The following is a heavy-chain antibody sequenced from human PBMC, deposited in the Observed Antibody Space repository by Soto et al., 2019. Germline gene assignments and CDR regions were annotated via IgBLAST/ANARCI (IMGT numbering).Heavy chain of an antibody. CDR1: GGTFSSYA. Sequence: SVKVSCKASGGTFSSYAISWVRQAPGQGLEWMGGIIPIFGTANYAQKFQGRVTITADESTSTAYMELSSLRSEDTAVYYCASCIQLWQPENYYYYGMDVWGQGTTVTVSS. V-gene: IGHV1-69*13. D-gene: IGHD5-18*01. CDR2: IIPIFGTA. J-gene: IGHJ6*02. CDR3: ASCIQLWQPENYYYYGMDV.